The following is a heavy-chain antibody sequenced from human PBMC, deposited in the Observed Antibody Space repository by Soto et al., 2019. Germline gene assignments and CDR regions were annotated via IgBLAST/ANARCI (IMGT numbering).Heavy chain of an antibody. CDR2: IYYSGST. V-gene: IGHV4-39*01. D-gene: IGHD3-10*01. CDR3: ARRRAYMVRGVKTDYYYYYGMDV. CDR1: GGSISSSSYY. J-gene: IGHJ6*02. Sequence: SETLSLTCTVSGGSISSSSYYWGWIRQPPGKGLEWIGSIYYSGSTYYNPSLKSRVTISVDTSKNQFSLKLSSVTAADTAVYYCARRRAYMVRGVKTDYYYYYGMDVWGQGTTVTVSS.